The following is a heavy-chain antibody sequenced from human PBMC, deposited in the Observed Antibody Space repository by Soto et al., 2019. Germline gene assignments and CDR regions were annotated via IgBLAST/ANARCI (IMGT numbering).Heavy chain of an antibody. Sequence: EVQLLESGGGLVQPGGSLRLSCGVSGFTFNDFEMNWVRQAPGKGLEWLAYIDGSGTTKKYADSVRGRFTISRDNPIISLFLQMSSDSAADTAIYYWARGFGRFNSWGQGTLVSVSS. V-gene: IGHV3-48*03. J-gene: IGHJ4*02. D-gene: IGHD3-10*01. CDR3: ARGFGRFNS. CDR2: IDGSGTTK. CDR1: GFTFNDFE.